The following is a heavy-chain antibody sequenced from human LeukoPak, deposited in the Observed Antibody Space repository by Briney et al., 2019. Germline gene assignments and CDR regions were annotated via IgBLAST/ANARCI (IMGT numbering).Heavy chain of an antibody. Sequence: SGGSLRLSCAASGFTFSNFWMHWVRQTPGKGLVWVSRINSDGSSTTYADSVKGRFTISRDNAKNTLYLQMNSLRAEDTAVYYCARDVGGTFDYWGQGTLVTVSS. CDR2: INSDGSST. CDR1: GFTFSNFW. D-gene: IGHD1/OR15-1a*01. CDR3: ARDVGGTFDY. V-gene: IGHV3-74*01. J-gene: IGHJ4*02.